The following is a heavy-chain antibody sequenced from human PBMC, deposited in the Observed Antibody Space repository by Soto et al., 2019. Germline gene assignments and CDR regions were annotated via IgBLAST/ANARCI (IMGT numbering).Heavy chain of an antibody. CDR2: IIPISGTT. D-gene: IGHD2-8*02. V-gene: IGHV1-69*06. Sequence: QVQLVQSGAEVKRPESSMKVSCKPSGGTFNNYAINWVRQAPGQGLEWMGAIIPISGTTKYAQKFQGRVTSTADKSTRTVYMDLSSLRSEDTAVYYCARWGGLSCSGAVCFKKPFDYWGQGTLVTVSS. CDR3: ARWGGLSCSGAVCFKKPFDY. CDR1: GGTFNNYA. J-gene: IGHJ4*02.